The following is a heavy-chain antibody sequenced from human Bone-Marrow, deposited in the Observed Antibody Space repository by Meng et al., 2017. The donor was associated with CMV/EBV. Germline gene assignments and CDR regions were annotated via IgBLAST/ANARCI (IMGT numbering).Heavy chain of an antibody. J-gene: IGHJ4*02. CDR2: IRYDGSNK. Sequence: GGSLRLSCAASGFTFSSYGMHWVRQAPGKGLEWVAFIRYDGSNKYYADSVKGRFTISRDNSKNTLHLHMNSLRPEDTAVYYCAKGEYNSPSLLDGWGQGTLVTASS. CDR1: GFTFSSYG. D-gene: IGHD6-6*01. V-gene: IGHV3-30*02. CDR3: AKGEYNSPSLLDG.